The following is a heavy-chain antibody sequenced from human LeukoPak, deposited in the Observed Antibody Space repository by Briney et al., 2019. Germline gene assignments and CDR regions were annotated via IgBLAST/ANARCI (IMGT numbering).Heavy chain of an antibody. D-gene: IGHD3-22*01. J-gene: IGHJ4*02. CDR3: ARRDRSYYFDY. CDR1: GGSISSSSYY. V-gene: IGHV4-39*01. Sequence: SETLSLTCTVSGGSISSSSYYWGWIRQSPGKGLEWIGSIYYSGSTYYNPSLKSRVTISVDTSKNQFSLKLSSVTAADTAVYYRARRDRSYYFDYWGQGTLVTVSS. CDR2: IYYSGST.